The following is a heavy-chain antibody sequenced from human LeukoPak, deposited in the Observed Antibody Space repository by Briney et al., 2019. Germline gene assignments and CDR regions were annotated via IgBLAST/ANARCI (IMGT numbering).Heavy chain of an antibody. V-gene: IGHV4-59*08. D-gene: IGHD3-3*01. CDR3: ARHDYDFWSGYSSGYFDY. CDR2: IYYSGST. J-gene: IGHJ4*02. Sequence: PSETLSLTCTVSGGSISSYYWSWIRQPPGKGLEWIGYIYYSGSTNYNPSLKSRVTISVDTSKNQFSLKLSSVTAADTAVYHCARHDYDFWSGYSSGYFDYWGQGTLVTVSS. CDR1: GGSISSYY.